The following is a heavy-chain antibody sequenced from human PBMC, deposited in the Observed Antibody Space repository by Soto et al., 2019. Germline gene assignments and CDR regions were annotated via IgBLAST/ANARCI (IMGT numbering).Heavy chain of an antibody. Sequence: GNGLEWIGYIHYSGSTNYNPSLKSRVTISVDTSKNQFSLKLSSVTAADTAVYYCARFFGLDSDHRDLDSCPTRRSSDL. V-gene: IGHV4-59*01. J-gene: IGHJ2*01. D-gene: IGHD3-3*01. CDR2: IHYSGST. CDR3: ARFFGLDSDHRDLDSCPTRRSSDL.